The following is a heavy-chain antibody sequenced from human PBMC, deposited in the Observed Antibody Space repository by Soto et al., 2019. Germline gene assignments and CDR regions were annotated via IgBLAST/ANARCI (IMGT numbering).Heavy chain of an antibody. V-gene: IGHV3-48*03. CDR2: ISSSGSTI. Sequence: GGSLRLSCAASGFTFSSYEMNWVRQAPGKGLEWVSYISSSGSTIYYADSVKGRFTISRDNAKNSLYLQMNSLRAEDTAVYYCASSPPSYSYGYIWSYWGQGTLVTVSS. D-gene: IGHD5-18*01. CDR1: GFTFSSYE. J-gene: IGHJ4*02. CDR3: ASSPPSYSYGYIWSY.